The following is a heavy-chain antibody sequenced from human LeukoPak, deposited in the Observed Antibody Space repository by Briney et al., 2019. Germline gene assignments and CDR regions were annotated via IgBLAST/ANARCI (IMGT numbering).Heavy chain of an antibody. J-gene: IGHJ6*02. CDR3: ARPGITMVRGVASVGMDV. CDR1: GGSFSGYY. V-gene: IGHV4-34*01. Sequence: SETLSLTCAVYGGSFSGYYWSWIRQPPGKGLEWIGEINHSGSTNYNPSLKSRVTISVDTSKNQFSLKLSSVTAADTAVYYCARPGITMVRGVASVGMDVWGQGTTVTVSS. CDR2: INHSGST. D-gene: IGHD3-10*01.